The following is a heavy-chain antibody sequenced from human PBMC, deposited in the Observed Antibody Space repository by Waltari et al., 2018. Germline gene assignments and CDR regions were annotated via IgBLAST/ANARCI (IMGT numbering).Heavy chain of an antibody. CDR2: INPTFGTA. D-gene: IGHD3-3*01. J-gene: IGHJ4*02. CDR1: GGTFSSYA. V-gene: IGHV1-69*01. CDR3: ARGGAILEWLSQYYFDY. Sequence: QVQLVQSGAEVKKPGSSVKVSCQASGGTFSSYAISWVRQAPGQGLEWMGGINPTFGTANYAQKFQGRVTITADESTSTAYMELSSLRAEDTAVYYCARGGAILEWLSQYYFDYWGQGTLVTVSS.